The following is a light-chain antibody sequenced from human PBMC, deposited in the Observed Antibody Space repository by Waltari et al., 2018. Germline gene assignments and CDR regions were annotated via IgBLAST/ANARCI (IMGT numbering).Light chain of an antibody. Sequence: DIQMTQSPSSLSASVVDRVTITCRASQRISNFLNWYQQKPGKAPKILIYAASSLQSGVPSRFSASGSGTDFTLTISSLQPEDFATYFCQQSYSSLYTFGQGTKLEI. CDR1: QRISNF. J-gene: IGKJ2*01. V-gene: IGKV1-39*01. CDR3: QQSYSSLYT. CDR2: AAS.